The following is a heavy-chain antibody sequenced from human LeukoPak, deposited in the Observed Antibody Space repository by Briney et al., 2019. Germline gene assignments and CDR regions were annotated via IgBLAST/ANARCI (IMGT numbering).Heavy chain of an antibody. CDR1: GGSISSGSYY. D-gene: IGHD2-15*01. J-gene: IGHJ4*02. CDR3: ARSVVAATPEFDYGDYGPLGFDY. V-gene: IGHV4-61*02. Sequence: PSETLSLTCTVSGGSISSGSYYWSWIRQPAGKGLEWIGRIYTSGSTNYNPSLKSRVTISVDTSKNQFSLKLSSVTAADTAVYYCARSVVAATPEFDYGDYGPLGFDYWGQGTLVTVSS. CDR2: IYTSGST.